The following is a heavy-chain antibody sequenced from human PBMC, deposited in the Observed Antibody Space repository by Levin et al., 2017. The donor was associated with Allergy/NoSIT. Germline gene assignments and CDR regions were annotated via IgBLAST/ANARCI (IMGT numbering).Heavy chain of an antibody. Sequence: GASVKVSCKASGGTFSSYAISWVRQAPGQGLEWMGRIIPILGIANYAQKFQGRVTITADKSTSTAYMELSSLRSEDTAVYYCAGEGQVATTYAGYWGQGTLVTVSS. V-gene: IGHV1-69*04. D-gene: IGHD5-12*01. J-gene: IGHJ4*02. CDR3: AGEGQVATTYAGY. CDR2: IIPILGIA. CDR1: GGTFSSYA.